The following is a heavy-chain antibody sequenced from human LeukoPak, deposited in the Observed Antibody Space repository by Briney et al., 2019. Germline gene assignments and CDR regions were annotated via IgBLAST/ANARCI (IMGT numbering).Heavy chain of an antibody. CDR3: ARDTGFSNYDY. Sequence: GRSLRLSCAASGFTFDDYAMHWVRQAPGKGLVWVSRINSDGTSTTYADSVKGRFTISRDNAKDTLYLQMNSLRADDTAMYYCARDTGFSNYDYWGQGTLVTVSS. V-gene: IGHV3-74*01. J-gene: IGHJ4*02. D-gene: IGHD2-8*02. CDR2: INSDGTST. CDR1: GFTFDDYA.